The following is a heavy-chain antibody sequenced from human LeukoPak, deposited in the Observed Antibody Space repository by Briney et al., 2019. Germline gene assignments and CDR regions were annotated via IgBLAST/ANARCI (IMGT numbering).Heavy chain of an antibody. CDR2: ISGSGGST. CDR1: GFTFSSHA. CDR3: AKLGSGRSYYYYYGMDV. D-gene: IGHD1-14*01. J-gene: IGHJ6*02. Sequence: GGSLRLSCAASGFTFSSHAMSWVRQAPGKGLEWVSAISGSGGSTYYADSVKGRFTISRDNSKNTLYLQMNSLRAEDTAVYYCAKLGSGRSYYYYYGMDVWGQGTTVTVSS. V-gene: IGHV3-23*01.